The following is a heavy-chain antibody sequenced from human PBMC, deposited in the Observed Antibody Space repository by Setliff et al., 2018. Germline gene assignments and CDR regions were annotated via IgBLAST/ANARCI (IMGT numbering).Heavy chain of an antibody. V-gene: IGHV3-33*01. CDR2: IWSDGNTT. Sequence: PGGSLRLSCAASGFTSGFTFSTHAMHWARQAPGKGLDWVAMIWSDGNTTYYTDSVKGRFTISRDNSKNTVYLQMNNLRADDTAIYYCARDLGNWFDPWGQGTLVTVSS. CDR3: ARDLGNWFDP. D-gene: IGHD3-16*01. J-gene: IGHJ5*01. CDR1: GFTFSTHA.